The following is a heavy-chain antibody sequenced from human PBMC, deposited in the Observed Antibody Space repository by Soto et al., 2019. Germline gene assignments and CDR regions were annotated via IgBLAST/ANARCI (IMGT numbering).Heavy chain of an antibody. Sequence: SETLSLTCTVSGGSISSYYWSWIRQPPGKGLEWIGYIYYSGSTNYNPSLKSRVTISVDTSKNQFSLKLSSVTAADMAVYYCARARRIAVAGTPPNFFDYWGQGTLVTVSS. CDR3: ARARRIAVAGTPPNFFDY. D-gene: IGHD6-19*01. CDR1: GGSISSYY. V-gene: IGHV4-59*01. J-gene: IGHJ4*02. CDR2: IYYSGST.